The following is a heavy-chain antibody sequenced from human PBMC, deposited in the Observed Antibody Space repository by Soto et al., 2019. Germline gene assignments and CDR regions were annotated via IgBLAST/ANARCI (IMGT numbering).Heavy chain of an antibody. J-gene: IGHJ3*02. D-gene: IGHD6-13*01. CDR3: TLGSWSAETFDI. Sequence: QVQLVQSGAGVKKPGSSVKVSCKASGGTFSTYTIIWVRQAPGQGLEWMGRILPMLDITNSAQRFQGRVTITADKSTSTASLELSSLRCEDTAVYYCTLGSWSAETFDIWGRGTMVTVPS. CDR1: GGTFSTYT. V-gene: IGHV1-69*02. CDR2: ILPMLDIT.